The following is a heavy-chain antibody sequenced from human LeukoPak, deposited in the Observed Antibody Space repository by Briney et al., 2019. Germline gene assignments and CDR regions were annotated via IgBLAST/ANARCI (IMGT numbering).Heavy chain of an antibody. Sequence: SETLSLTCTVSGGSISSYYWSWIRQPPGKGLEWIGYIYYSGSTNYNPSLKSRVTISVDTSKNQFSLKLSSVTAADTAVYYCARDEGRYCSSTSCYGFDDAFDIWGQGTMVTVSS. CDR1: GGSISSYY. CDR3: ARDEGRYCSSTSCYGFDDAFDI. J-gene: IGHJ3*02. CDR2: IYYSGST. V-gene: IGHV4-59*01. D-gene: IGHD2-2*01.